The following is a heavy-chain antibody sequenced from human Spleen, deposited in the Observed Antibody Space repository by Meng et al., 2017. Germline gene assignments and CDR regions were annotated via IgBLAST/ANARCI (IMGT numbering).Heavy chain of an antibody. D-gene: IGHD1-14*01. J-gene: IGHJ4*02. Sequence: VLLVQSGPELKNPGASVKVSCKAPGYTFTRHAINWVRQAPGQGLEWMGWMNTKSGNPTYAQGFTGRFVFSLDTSVSTAYLQISSLKAEDTAMYYCARDDNGAPDYWGQGTLVTVSS. CDR1: GYTFTRHA. CDR3: ARDDNGAPDY. V-gene: IGHV7-4-1*02. CDR2: MNTKSGNP.